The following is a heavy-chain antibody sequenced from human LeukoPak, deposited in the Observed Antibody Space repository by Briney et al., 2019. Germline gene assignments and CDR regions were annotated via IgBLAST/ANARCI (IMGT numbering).Heavy chain of an antibody. D-gene: IGHD2-2*01. CDR3: ARNPGVTAGRGYYYYMDV. Sequence: GGSLRLSCAASEFTCSNSWMTWVRQAPGKGLQWVANINQDGSEKYFVDSVKGRFTISRDNAKNSLYLHMNSLRAEDTAVYYCARNPGVTAGRGYYYYMDVWGKGTTVTVSS. J-gene: IGHJ6*03. CDR1: EFTCSNSW. V-gene: IGHV3-7*01. CDR2: INQDGSEK.